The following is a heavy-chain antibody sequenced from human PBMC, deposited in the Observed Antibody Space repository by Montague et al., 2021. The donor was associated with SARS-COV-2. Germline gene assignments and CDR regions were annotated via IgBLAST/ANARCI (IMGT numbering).Heavy chain of an antibody. D-gene: IGHD2-21*01. V-gene: IGHV4-4*07. CDR1: GDSISSYI. CDR2: ICTSGST. Sequence: SETLSLTCTVSGDSISSYIWNWVRQPAGKGLEWIGRICTSGSTNYNPSLKSRVTVSVDTSKNQFSLCLTSATAADTAEYYCEGGLVSPEGGMGVWGQGTTVTVSS. J-gene: IGHJ6*02. CDR3: EGGLVSPEGGMGV.